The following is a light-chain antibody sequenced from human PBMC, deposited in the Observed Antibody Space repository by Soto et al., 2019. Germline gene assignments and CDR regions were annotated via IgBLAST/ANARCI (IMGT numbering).Light chain of an antibody. Sequence: QSALTQPASVSGSPGQSITISCTGTSSDVGGYNYVSWYQQHPGKAPKLIIYDVTDRPSGVSIRFSGSKSGNTASLTISGRQAEDEADYYCISYTSSITYVFGTGTKLTVL. J-gene: IGLJ1*01. CDR2: DVT. CDR1: SSDVGGYNY. V-gene: IGLV2-14*01. CDR3: ISYTSSITYV.